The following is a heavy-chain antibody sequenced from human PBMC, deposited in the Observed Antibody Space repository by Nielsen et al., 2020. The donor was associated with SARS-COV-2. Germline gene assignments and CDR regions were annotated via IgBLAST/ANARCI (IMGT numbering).Heavy chain of an antibody. Sequence: ASVKVSCKASGYTFTNNYMHWVRQAPGQGLEWMGLINPTNGGTTCAQKFLGTVTMTRDTSTSTVYMELSSLRFDDTAVYYCARDSSGTYRRVDYWGQGTLVTVSS. J-gene: IGHJ4*02. CDR3: ARDSSGTYRRVDY. CDR2: INPTNGGT. CDR1: GYTFTNNY. D-gene: IGHD3-22*01. V-gene: IGHV1-46*01.